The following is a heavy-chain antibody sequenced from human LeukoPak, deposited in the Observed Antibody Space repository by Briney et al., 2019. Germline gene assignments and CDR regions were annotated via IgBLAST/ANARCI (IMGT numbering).Heavy chain of an antibody. V-gene: IGHV3-33*01. Sequence: GGSLRLSCAASGFTFSSYGMHWVRQAPGKGLEWVAVVWYDGNNKYYADSVKGRFTISRDNSKNTLYLLMDSMRVEDTAVYYCARGGYDYDYWGQGTLVTVSS. CDR1: GFTFSSYG. CDR2: VWYDGNNK. D-gene: IGHD5-12*01. CDR3: ARGGYDYDY. J-gene: IGHJ4*02.